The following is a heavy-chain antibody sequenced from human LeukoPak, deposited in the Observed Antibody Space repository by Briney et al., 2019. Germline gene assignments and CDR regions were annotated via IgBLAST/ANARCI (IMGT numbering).Heavy chain of an antibody. D-gene: IGHD3-16*02. CDR3: ARIQKLYDYVWGSYRSGDAFDI. V-gene: IGHV4-34*01. CDR1: GGSFSGYY. J-gene: IGHJ3*02. Sequence: SETLSLTCAVYGGSFSGYYWSWIRQPPGKGLEWIGEINHSGSTNYNPSLKSRVTISVDTSKNQFSLKLSSVTAADTAVYYCARIQKLYDYVWGSYRSGDAFDIWGQGTMVTVSS. CDR2: INHSGST.